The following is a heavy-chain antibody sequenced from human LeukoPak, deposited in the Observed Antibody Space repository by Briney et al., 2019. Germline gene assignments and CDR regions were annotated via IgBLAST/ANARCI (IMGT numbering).Heavy chain of an antibody. V-gene: IGHV4-38-2*01. CDR2: IYHSGST. CDR3: ARAGRMVRGVIITLHWFDP. J-gene: IGHJ5*02. D-gene: IGHD3-10*01. CDR1: GYSISSGYY. Sequence: SETLSLTCAVSGYSISSGYYWGWIRQPPGKGLEWIGSIYHSGSTYYNPSLKSRVTISVDTSKNQFSLKLSSVTAADTAVYYCARAGRMVRGVIITLHWFDPWGQGTLVTASS.